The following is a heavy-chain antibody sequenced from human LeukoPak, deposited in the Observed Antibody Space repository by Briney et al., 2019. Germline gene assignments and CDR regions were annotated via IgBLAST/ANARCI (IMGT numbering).Heavy chain of an antibody. CDR1: GGSISSYY. Sequence: PSETLSLTCTVSGGSISSYYWSWIRQPPGKGLGWIGYIYSSGNTDYNPSLKSRITISVDTSKSQFSLKLSSVTAADTAIYYCARDPSTFYFDYWGQGALVTVSS. CDR3: ARDPSTFYFDY. CDR2: IYSSGNT. D-gene: IGHD3-16*01. J-gene: IGHJ4*02. V-gene: IGHV4-59*01.